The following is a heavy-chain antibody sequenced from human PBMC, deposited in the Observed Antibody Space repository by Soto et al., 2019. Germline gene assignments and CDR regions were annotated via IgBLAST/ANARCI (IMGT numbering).Heavy chain of an antibody. CDR1: GGSFSGYY. V-gene: IGHV4-34*01. Sequence: SETLSLTCAVYGGSFSGYYWSWIRQPPGKGLEWIGEINHSGSTNYNPSLKSRVTISVDTSKNQFSLKLSSVTAADTAVYYCARGRYCSGGSCYPLYYHYYGMDVWGQGTTVTVSS. D-gene: IGHD2-15*01. CDR3: ARGRYCSGGSCYPLYYHYYGMDV. J-gene: IGHJ6*02. CDR2: INHSGST.